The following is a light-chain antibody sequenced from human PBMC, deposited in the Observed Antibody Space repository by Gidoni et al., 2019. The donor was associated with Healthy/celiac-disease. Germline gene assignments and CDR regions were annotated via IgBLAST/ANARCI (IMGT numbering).Light chain of an antibody. CDR3: CSYAGSSTFGAV. V-gene: IGLV2-23*03. CDR1: SSDVGSYNL. Sequence: QSALTQPASVSGSPGQSIPISCPGTSSDVGSYNLFSWYQQHPGKAPKLMIYEGSKRPSGVSNRFSGSKSGNTASLTISGLQAEDEADYYCCSYAGSSTFGAVFGGGTQLTVL. J-gene: IGLJ7*01. CDR2: EGS.